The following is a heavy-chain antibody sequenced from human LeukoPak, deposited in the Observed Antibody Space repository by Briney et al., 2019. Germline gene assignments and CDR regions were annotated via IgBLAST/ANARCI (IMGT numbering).Heavy chain of an antibody. CDR3: ARPQMVVGSRGYYYYMDV. D-gene: IGHD2-15*01. J-gene: IGHJ6*03. CDR2: IIPIFGTA. Sequence: SVKVSCKASGGTFSSYAISWVRQAPGQGLEWMGGIIPIFGTANYAQKFQGRVTITTDESTSTAYMELSSLRSEDTAVYYCARPQMVVGSRGYYYYMDVWGKGTTVTVSS. V-gene: IGHV1-69*05. CDR1: GGTFSSYA.